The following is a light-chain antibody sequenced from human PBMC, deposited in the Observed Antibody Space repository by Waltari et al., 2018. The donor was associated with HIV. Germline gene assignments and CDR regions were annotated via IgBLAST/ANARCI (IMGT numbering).Light chain of an antibody. CDR1: AWPSQH. J-gene: IGLJ2*01. Sequence: SYDLTQPPSVSVSPGQTAEITCSCDAWPSQHGHGYQQKPGQAPILMIYNDHERPSGIPERFSGSTSGTTVTLTISGVQAEDEADYYCQSTDISGTLVVFGGGTKLTVL. V-gene: IGLV3-25*03. CDR3: QSTDISGTLVV. CDR2: NDH.